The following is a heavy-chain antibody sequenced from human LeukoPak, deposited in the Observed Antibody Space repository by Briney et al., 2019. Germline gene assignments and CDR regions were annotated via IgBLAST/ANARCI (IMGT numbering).Heavy chain of an antibody. CDR3: AKVAVPAAVNWFDP. CDR2: IRGSGGST. CDR1: GFTFSSYA. D-gene: IGHD2-2*01. Sequence: GGSLRLACAAAGFTFSSYAMSWVRQAPGKGLEWVAAIRGSGGSTYYGDSVKGRFTMSRDNCNNTLYLQMNSLRAEDTAVYYCAKVAVPAAVNWFDPSGQGNL. J-gene: IGHJ5*02. V-gene: IGHV3-23*01.